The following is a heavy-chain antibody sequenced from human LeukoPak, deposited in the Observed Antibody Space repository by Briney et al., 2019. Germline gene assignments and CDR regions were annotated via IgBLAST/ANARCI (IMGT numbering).Heavy chain of an antibody. CDR2: IYYSGST. CDR3: ARRTYFYDSSGYYFDY. D-gene: IGHD3-22*01. CDR1: GGSISSYY. J-gene: IGHJ4*02. Sequence: PSETLSLTCTVSGGSISSYYWSWIRQPPGKGLECVGYIYYSGSTNYNPSLKSRVTISVDTSKNQFSLRLSSVTAADTAVYYCARRTYFYDSSGYYFDYWGQGTLVTVSS. V-gene: IGHV4-59*01.